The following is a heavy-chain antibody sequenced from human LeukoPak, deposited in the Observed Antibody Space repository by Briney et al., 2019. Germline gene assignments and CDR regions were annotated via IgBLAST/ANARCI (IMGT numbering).Heavy chain of an antibody. CDR1: GFTFSSYW. Sequence: GGSLRLSCAASGFTFSSYWMSWVRQAPGKGLEWVANIKQDGSEKYYVDSVKGRFTISRDNAKNSLYLQMNSLRAEDTAVYYCGRVGGRSKAAKGGAFDIWGQGTMVTVSS. CDR3: GRVGGRSKAAKGGAFDI. J-gene: IGHJ3*02. CDR2: IKQDGSEK. D-gene: IGHD6-6*01. V-gene: IGHV3-7*01.